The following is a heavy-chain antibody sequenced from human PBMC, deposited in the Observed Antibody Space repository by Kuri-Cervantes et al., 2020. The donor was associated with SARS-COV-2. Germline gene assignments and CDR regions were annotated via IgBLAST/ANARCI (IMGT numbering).Heavy chain of an antibody. D-gene: IGHD6-13*01. J-gene: IGHJ4*02. CDR1: GFTFSSYA. CDR3: AKAPGRYSSSWYELDY. V-gene: IGHV3-23*01. Sequence: GGSLRLSCAASGFTFSSYAMSWVRQAPGKGLEWVSAISGSGGSTYYADSVKGRFTISRDNSKNTLYLQMNSLRAEDTAVYYCAKAPGRYSSSWYELDYWGQGTLVTVSS. CDR2: ISGSGGST.